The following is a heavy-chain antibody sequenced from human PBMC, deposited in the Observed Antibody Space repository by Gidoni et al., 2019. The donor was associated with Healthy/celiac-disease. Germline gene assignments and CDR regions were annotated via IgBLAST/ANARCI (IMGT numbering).Heavy chain of an antibody. CDR2: ISYEGSNK. CDR1: GFTFSSYG. D-gene: IGHD3-10*01. Sequence: QVPLVESGGGVVQPGRSLRRSCAASGFTFSSYGMHWVRQAPGKGLEWVAVISYEGSNKYYGESVKGRFTISRDNSKNTLYLQMNSLRAEDTAVYYCAKDSRFGELLRYYFDYWGQGTLVTVSS. J-gene: IGHJ4*02. V-gene: IGHV3-30*18. CDR3: AKDSRFGELLRYYFDY.